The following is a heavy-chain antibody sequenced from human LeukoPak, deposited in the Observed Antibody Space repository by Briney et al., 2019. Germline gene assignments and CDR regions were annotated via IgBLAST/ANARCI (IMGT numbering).Heavy chain of an antibody. D-gene: IGHD4-17*01. V-gene: IGHV1-69*05. CDR1: GGTLTSYA. CDR2: IIPIFGTL. CDR3: ARSNFVYGDYVQYWYFDL. J-gene: IGHJ2*01. Sequence: GASVKVSCKASGGTLTSYAISWVRQAPGQGLKWMGRIIPIFGTLKYAQKFQGRVTITTDESTSTAYMELSSLRSEDTAVYYCARSNFVYGDYVQYWYFDLWGRGTLVTVSS.